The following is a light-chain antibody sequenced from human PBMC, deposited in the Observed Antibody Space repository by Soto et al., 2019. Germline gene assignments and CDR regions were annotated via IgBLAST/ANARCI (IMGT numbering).Light chain of an antibody. J-gene: IGKJ1*01. V-gene: IGKV1-39*01. CDR2: ASS. Sequence: DIQMTQSPSSLSASVGGKVTITCRASQNIHSYLSWYQQKSGRAPKLLLYASSTLQSGVLSRFGGSGSGTDFTLTITSLQPEDFATYYCQQSYSAAWTFGHGTKVEVK. CDR3: QQSYSAAWT. CDR1: QNIHSY.